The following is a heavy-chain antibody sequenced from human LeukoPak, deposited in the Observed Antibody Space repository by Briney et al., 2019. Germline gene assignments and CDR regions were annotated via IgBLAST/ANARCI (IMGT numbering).Heavy chain of an antibody. CDR1: GGSISSGGSS. CDR2: IYHSGST. V-gene: IGHV4-30-2*01. Sequence: PSQTLSLTCAVSGGSISSGGSSWSWIRQPPGKGLEWIGYIYHSGSTYYNPSLKSRVTISVDRSKNQFSLKLSSVTAADTAVYYCARSRGYSYGYFDYWGQGTLVTVSS. CDR3: ARSRGYSYGYFDY. D-gene: IGHD5-18*01. J-gene: IGHJ4*02.